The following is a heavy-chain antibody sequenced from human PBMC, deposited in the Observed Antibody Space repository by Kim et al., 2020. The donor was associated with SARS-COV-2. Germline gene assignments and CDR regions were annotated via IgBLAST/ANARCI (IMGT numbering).Heavy chain of an antibody. Sequence: GGSLRLSCAASGFTFSSYAMSWVRQAPGKGLEWVSAISGSGGSTYYADSVKGRFTISRDNSKNTLYLQMNSLRAEDTAVYYCAKDPVEVPAAMIWYFDLWGRGTLVTVSS. CDR1: GFTFSSYA. V-gene: IGHV3-23*01. J-gene: IGHJ2*01. CDR2: ISGSGGST. D-gene: IGHD2-2*01. CDR3: AKDPVEVPAAMIWYFDL.